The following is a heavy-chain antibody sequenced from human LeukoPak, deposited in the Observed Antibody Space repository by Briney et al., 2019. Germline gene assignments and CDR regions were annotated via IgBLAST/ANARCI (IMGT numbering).Heavy chain of an antibody. CDR1: GYTFTGYY. CDR2: INPNSGGT. J-gene: IGHJ4*02. D-gene: IGHD2-2*01. Sequence: ASVKVSCKASGYTFTGYYMHWARQAPGQGLEWMGWINPNSGGTNYAQKFQGRVTMTRDTSISTAYMELSRLRSDDTAVYYCASICSSTSCYDYWGQGTLVTVSS. V-gene: IGHV1-2*02. CDR3: ASICSSTSCYDY.